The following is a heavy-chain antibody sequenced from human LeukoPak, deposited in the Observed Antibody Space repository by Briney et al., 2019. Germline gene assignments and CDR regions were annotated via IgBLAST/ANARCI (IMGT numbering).Heavy chain of an antibody. V-gene: IGHV4-39*01. CDR2: IYHSGST. CDR1: GGSISSSSYY. Sequence: SETQSLTCTVSGGSISSSSYYWGWIRQPPGKGLEWIGRIYHSGSTYYNPSLKSRVTISVDTSKNQFSLKLSSVTAADTAVYYCASVVPAALAEYFQHWGQGTLVTVSS. D-gene: IGHD2-2*01. CDR3: ASVVPAALAEYFQH. J-gene: IGHJ1*01.